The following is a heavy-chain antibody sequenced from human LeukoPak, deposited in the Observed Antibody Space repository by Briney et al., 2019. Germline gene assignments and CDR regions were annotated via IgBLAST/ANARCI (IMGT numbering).Heavy chain of an antibody. CDR2: IYTTGST. J-gene: IGHJ6*02. V-gene: IGHV4-4*07. CDR3: ARGSMDYYYGMDV. Sequence: SETLSLTCTVSGGPISSYHWSWIRQPAGKGLEWIGRIYTTGSTNYNPSLKSRVTMSVDTSKNQFSLKLSSVTAADTAVYYCARGSMDYYYGMDVWGQGTTVTVSS. CDR1: GGPISSYH. D-gene: IGHD2-8*01.